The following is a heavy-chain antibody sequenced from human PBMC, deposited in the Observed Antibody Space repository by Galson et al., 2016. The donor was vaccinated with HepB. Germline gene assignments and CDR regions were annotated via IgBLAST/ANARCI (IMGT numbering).Heavy chain of an antibody. J-gene: IGHJ3*02. D-gene: IGHD2/OR15-2a*01. CDR2: INSDSTNI. V-gene: IGHV3-48*01. CDR1: GLNFGIDS. CDR3: ARDREYAFDI. Sequence: AAGLNFGIDSMNWVRRAPGKGLEWIAYINSDSTNIQYADSVKGRFTISRDTAERSVYMQMNSLKVEDTAVHFCARDREYAFDIWGQGTEVTVSS.